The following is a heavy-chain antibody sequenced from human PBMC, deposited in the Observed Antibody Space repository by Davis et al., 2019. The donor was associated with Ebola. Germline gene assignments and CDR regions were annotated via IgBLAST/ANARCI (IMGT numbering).Heavy chain of an antibody. V-gene: IGHV4-39*07. J-gene: IGHJ4*02. CDR1: GGSISSSSYY. Sequence: MPSETLSLTCTVSGGSISSSSYYWGWIRQPPGKGLEWIGSIYYSGSTYYNPSLKSRVSISVDTSKNQFSLKLSSVTAADTAVYYCARSIHGSSSFPFDYWGQGTLVTVSS. D-gene: IGHD6-6*01. CDR3: ARSIHGSSSFPFDY. CDR2: IYYSGST.